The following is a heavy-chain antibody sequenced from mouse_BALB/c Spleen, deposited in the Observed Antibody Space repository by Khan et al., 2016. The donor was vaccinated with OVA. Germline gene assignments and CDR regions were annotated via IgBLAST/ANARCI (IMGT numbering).Heavy chain of an antibody. CDR3: ARNVITTWFAY. CDR2: IDPFNGGT. V-gene: IGHV1S135*01. J-gene: IGHJ3*01. Sequence: VQLKQSGPELMKPGASVKISCKASGYSFTSYYIHWMKQSHGKSLEWIGYIDPFNGGTNYNQKFKGKATLTVDKSSNTAYMHLSSLTSADSAVYYCARNVITTWFAYWGQGTLVTVSA. CDR1: GYSFTSYY. D-gene: IGHD2-4*01.